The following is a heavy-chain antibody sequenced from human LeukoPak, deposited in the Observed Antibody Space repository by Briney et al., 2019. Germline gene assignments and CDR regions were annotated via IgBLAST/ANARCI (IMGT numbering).Heavy chain of an antibody. Sequence: GGSLRLSCAASGFTVSSNYMSWVRQAPGKGLEWVSVIYSGGSTYYADSVKGRFTISRDNSKNTLYLQMNSLRAEDTAVYYCARDRGSADTAMEWFDPWGQGTLVTVSS. J-gene: IGHJ5*02. CDR1: GFTVSSNY. CDR3: ARDRGSADTAMEWFDP. CDR2: IYSGGST. V-gene: IGHV3-66*01. D-gene: IGHD5-18*01.